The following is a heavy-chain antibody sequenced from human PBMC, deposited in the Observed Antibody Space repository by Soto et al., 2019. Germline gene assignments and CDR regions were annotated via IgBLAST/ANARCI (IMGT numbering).Heavy chain of an antibody. Sequence: QITLKESGPTLVKPTQTLTLTCTFSGFSLSSTRVAVGWIRQPPGKALEWLALIYWDDDKRYSPVLKSRLTITKDTAKNQVVLTMTNMRPVDTATYYCAHSVVAGLGYYFDYWGQGTLVTVSS. CDR1: GFSLSSTRVA. D-gene: IGHD6-19*01. CDR3: AHSVVAGLGYYFDY. V-gene: IGHV2-5*02. J-gene: IGHJ4*02. CDR2: IYWDDDK.